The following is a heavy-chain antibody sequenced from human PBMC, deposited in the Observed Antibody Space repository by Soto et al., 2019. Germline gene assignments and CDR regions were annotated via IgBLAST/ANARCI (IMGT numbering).Heavy chain of an antibody. J-gene: IGHJ5*02. CDR2: IIPIFGTA. CDR1: GGTFSSYA. Sequence: ASVKVSCKASGGTFSSYAISWVRQAPGQGLEWMGGIIPIFGTANYAQKFQGRVTITADESKNQFSLKLSSVTAADTAVYYCAREESLDRFDPWGQGTLVTVSS. V-gene: IGHV1-69*13. CDR3: AREESLDRFDP.